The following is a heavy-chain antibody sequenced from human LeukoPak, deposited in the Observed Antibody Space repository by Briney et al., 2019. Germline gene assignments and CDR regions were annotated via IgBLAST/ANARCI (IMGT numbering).Heavy chain of an antibody. CDR1: GGSISSGGYS. D-gene: IGHD3-22*01. CDR2: IYHSGST. V-gene: IGHV4-30-2*01. Sequence: SETLSLTCAVSGGSISSGGYSWSWIRQPPGKGLEWIGYIYHSGSTYYNPSLKSRVTISVDRSKNQFSLKLSSVTAADTAVYYCARTRDAGLNYYDSSGYDDYWGQGTLVTVSS. J-gene: IGHJ4*02. CDR3: ARTRDAGLNYYDSSGYDDY.